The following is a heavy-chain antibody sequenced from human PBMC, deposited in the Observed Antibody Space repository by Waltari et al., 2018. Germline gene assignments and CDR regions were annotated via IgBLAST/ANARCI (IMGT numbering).Heavy chain of an antibody. CDR2: ISYDGSNK. D-gene: IGHD1-26*01. Sequence: QVQLVESGGGVVQPGRSLRLSCAASGFTFSSYAMPWVRQAPGKGLEWVAVISYDGSNKYYADSVKGRFTISRDNSKNTLYLQMNSLRAEDTAVYYCARDKERRGFDYWGQGTLVTVSS. V-gene: IGHV3-30-3*01. CDR3: ARDKERRGFDY. J-gene: IGHJ4*02. CDR1: GFTFSSYA.